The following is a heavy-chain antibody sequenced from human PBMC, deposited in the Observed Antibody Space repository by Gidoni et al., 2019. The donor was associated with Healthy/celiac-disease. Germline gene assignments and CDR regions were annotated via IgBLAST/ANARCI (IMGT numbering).Heavy chain of an antibody. CDR3: ARPIVVVVAASAFDI. D-gene: IGHD2-15*01. CDR1: GGSISSSSYY. CDR2: IYYSGST. J-gene: IGHJ3*02. Sequence: QLQLQESGPGLVKPSETLSLTCTVSGGSISSSSYYWGWIRQPPGKGLEWIGSIYYSGSTYYNPSLKSRVTISVDTSKNQFSLKLSSVTAADTAVYYCARPIVVVVAASAFDIWGQGTMVTVSS. V-gene: IGHV4-39*01.